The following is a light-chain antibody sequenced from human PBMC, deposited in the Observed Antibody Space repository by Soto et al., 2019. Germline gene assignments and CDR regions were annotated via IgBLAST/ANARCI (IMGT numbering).Light chain of an antibody. CDR1: QSVSRY. CDR2: DAS. Sequence: IVLTQSPATLSLFPGERATLSCRASQSVSRYLAWYQQKPGQAPRLLIYDASNRATGIPARFSGSGSGTEFTLTISSLEPEDFAVYYCQQRSNWPRTFGPGTKVDIK. CDR3: QQRSNWPRT. V-gene: IGKV3-11*01. J-gene: IGKJ3*01.